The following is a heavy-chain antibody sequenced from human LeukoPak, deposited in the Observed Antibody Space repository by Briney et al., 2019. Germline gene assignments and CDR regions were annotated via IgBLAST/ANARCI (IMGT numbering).Heavy chain of an antibody. CDR2: IYSGGNT. Sequence: PGGSLRLSCTVSGFTVSSNSMSWVRQAPGKGLEWVSFIYSGGNTLYSDSVKGRFTIPRDNSKNTLYLQMNSLRAEDTAVYYCARRAGEYSHPYDYWGQGTLVTVSS. V-gene: IGHV3-53*01. CDR3: ARRAGEYSHPYDY. D-gene: IGHD4-17*01. CDR1: GFTVSSNS. J-gene: IGHJ4*02.